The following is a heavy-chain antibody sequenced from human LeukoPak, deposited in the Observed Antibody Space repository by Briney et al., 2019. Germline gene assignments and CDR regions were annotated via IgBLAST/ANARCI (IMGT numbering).Heavy chain of an antibody. D-gene: IGHD3-10*01. CDR2: IYHSGST. CDR3: ARVLIIPMVRGVIPDAFDI. J-gene: IGHJ3*02. CDR1: GGSISSGGYS. V-gene: IGHV4-30-2*01. Sequence: SETLSLTCAVSGGSISSGGYSWSWIRQPPGKGLEWIGYIYHSGSTYYYPSLKSRVTISVDRSKNQFSLKLSSVTAADTAAYYCARVLIIPMVRGVIPDAFDIWGQGTMVTVSS.